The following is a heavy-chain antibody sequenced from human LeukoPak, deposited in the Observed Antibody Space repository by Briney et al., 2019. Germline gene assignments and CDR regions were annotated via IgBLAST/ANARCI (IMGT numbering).Heavy chain of an antibody. D-gene: IGHD4-17*01. V-gene: IGHV3-74*01. CDR1: GLTFSSAW. Sequence: GGSLRLSCAASGLTFSSAWMHWVRQTPGKGLVWVSRIKSDGTTTYGDSVRGRFTISRDNAKNTLYLQMNSLRAEDTAVYYCAKWSGDYVPLDYWGQGTLVTVSS. J-gene: IGHJ4*02. CDR2: IKSDGTT. CDR3: AKWSGDYVPLDY.